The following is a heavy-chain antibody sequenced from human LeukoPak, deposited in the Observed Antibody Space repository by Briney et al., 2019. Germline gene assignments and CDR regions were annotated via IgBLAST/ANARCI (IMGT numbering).Heavy chain of an antibody. V-gene: IGHV3-30*02. Sequence: GGSLRLSCAASGFTFSGYGMHWVRQAPGKGLEWVTFIRYDERNKYYADSVKGRFTISRDNARNSLYLQMNSLRAEDTAVYYCARDPYSGTYGDTYYYYMDVWGKGTTVTISS. CDR1: GFTFSGYG. CDR2: IRYDERNK. J-gene: IGHJ6*03. CDR3: ARDPYSGTYGDTYYYYMDV. D-gene: IGHD1-26*01.